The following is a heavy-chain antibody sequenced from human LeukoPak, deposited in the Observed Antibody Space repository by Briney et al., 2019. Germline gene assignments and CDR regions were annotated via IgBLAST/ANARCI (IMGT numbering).Heavy chain of an antibody. CDR2: IFPIVGTA. V-gene: IGHV1-69*13. CDR3: ARDLVGSRTGYSSGAWDY. D-gene: IGHD3/OR15-3a*01. CDR1: GGTFSRYL. Sequence: SVKVSCKASGGTFSRYLINWVRQAPGQGLEGRGGIFPIVGTADYAQKFQGRVTITADESTSTAYMELSSLKSEDTAVYYCARDLVGSRTGYSSGAWDYWGQGTLVTVSS. J-gene: IGHJ4*02.